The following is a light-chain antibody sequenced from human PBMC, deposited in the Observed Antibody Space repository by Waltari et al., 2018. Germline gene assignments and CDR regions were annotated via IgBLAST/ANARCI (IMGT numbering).Light chain of an antibody. Sequence: DIQMTQSSSSLPASVQHRVTITCRASQSISNYLNWYQHKPGKAPKLLIYAASSLQSGVPSRFRGSGYGTDFTLTITSLQPEDFATYYCQQSLNTLWTFGPGTKVEIK. J-gene: IGKJ1*01. CDR2: AAS. CDR3: QQSLNTLWT. CDR1: QSISNY. V-gene: IGKV1-39*01.